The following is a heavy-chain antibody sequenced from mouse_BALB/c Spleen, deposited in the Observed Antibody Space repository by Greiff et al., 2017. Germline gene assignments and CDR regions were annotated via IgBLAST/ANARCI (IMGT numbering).Heavy chain of an antibody. D-gene: IGHD1-1*01. CDR3: TRVGDYGSTLYFDY. J-gene: IGHJ2*01. Sequence: EVMLVESGGGLVKPGGSLKLSCAASGFTFSSYTMSWVRQTPEKRLEWVATISSGGSYTYYPDSVKGRFTISRDNAKNTLYLQMSSLKSEDTAMYYCTRVGDYGSTLYFDYWGQGTTLTVSS. CDR2: ISSGGSYT. V-gene: IGHV5-6-4*01. CDR1: GFTFSSYT.